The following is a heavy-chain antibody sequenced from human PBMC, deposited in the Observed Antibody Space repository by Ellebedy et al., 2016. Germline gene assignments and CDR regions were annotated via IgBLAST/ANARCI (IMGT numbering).Heavy chain of an antibody. V-gene: IGHV4-59*01. CDR3: ARERWPSPSYYMDV. J-gene: IGHJ6*03. Sequence: SETLSLXXTVSGGSISSYYWSWIRQPPGKGLEWIGYIYYSGSTNYNPSLKSRVTISVDTSKNQFSLKLSSVTAADTAVYYCARERWPSPSYYMDVWGKGTTVTVSS. CDR2: IYYSGST. CDR1: GGSISSYY. D-gene: IGHD4-23*01.